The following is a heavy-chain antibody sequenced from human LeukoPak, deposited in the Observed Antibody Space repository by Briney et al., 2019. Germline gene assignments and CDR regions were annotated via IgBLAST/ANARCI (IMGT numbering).Heavy chain of an antibody. D-gene: IGHD5-12*01. CDR3: ARDEYSGYEHY. CDR2: IYHSGST. V-gene: IGHV4-38-2*02. J-gene: IGHJ4*02. CDR1: GYSISSGYY. Sequence: SETLSLTCAVSGYSISSGYYWGWIRQPPGKGLEWIGSIYHSGSTYYNPSLKSRVTMSVDTSKNQFSLKLSSVTAADTAVYYCARDEYSGYEHYWGQGTLVTVSS.